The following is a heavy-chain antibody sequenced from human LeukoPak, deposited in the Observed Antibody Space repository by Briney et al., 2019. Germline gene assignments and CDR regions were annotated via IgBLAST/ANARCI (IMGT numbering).Heavy chain of an antibody. J-gene: IGHJ5*02. CDR2: IYYSGRT. D-gene: IGHD3-3*01. CDR1: GGSISSYY. Sequence: PSETLSLTCTVSGGSISSYYWSWIRQPPGKGLEWIGYIYYSGRTNYNPSLKSRVTISVDTSKNQFSLKLSSVTAADTAVYYCARVAYYDFWSGYYSEWNWFDPWGQGTLVTVSS. V-gene: IGHV4-59*01. CDR3: ARVAYYDFWSGYYSEWNWFDP.